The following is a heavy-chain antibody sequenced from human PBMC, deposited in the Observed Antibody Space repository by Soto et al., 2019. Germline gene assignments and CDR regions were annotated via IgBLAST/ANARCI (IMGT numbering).Heavy chain of an antibody. CDR3: ASQHYYDSSGYYVVY. CDR1: GGSISSGGCY. J-gene: IGHJ4*02. V-gene: IGHV4-39*01. D-gene: IGHD3-22*01. Sequence: PSETLSLTCTVSGGSISSGGCYWNWIRQPPGKGLEWIGNIHYSGSTYYDSSLQSRVTISIDTSKNQFSLKLSSVTATDTAVYYCASQHYYDSSGYYVVYWGQGTLVTVSS. CDR2: IHYSGST.